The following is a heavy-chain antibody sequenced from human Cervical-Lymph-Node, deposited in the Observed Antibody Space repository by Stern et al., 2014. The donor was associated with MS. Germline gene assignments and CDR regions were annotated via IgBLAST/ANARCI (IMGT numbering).Heavy chain of an antibody. CDR1: GYTFTSHY. J-gene: IGHJ4*02. CDR3: ASGTGSKRPTDNY. V-gene: IGHV1-46*01. CDR2: INPSGDSA. D-gene: IGHD3/OR15-3a*01. Sequence: QVQLVQSGAEVKKPGASVKVSCKASGYTFTSHYMHWVRQAPGQGLEWVGIINPSGDSAIYAQKFQGRVTMTRDTSTSTVYMELSSLRSEDTAVYYCASGTGSKRPTDNYWGQGTLVTVSS.